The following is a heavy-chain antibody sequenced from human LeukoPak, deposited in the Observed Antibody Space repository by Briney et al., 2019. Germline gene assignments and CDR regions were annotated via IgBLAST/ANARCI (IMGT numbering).Heavy chain of an antibody. CDR2: ISGSGGST. D-gene: IGHD3-9*01. Sequence: GSLRLSCAASGFTFSSYAMSWVRQAPGKGLEWVSAISGSGGSTYYADSVKGRVTISRDNSKNTLYLQMNSLSAEDTAVYYCAKAETRRLRYFDWLSPRPYYYYGMDVWGQGTTVTVSS. V-gene: IGHV3-23*01. J-gene: IGHJ6*02. CDR3: AKAETRRLRYFDWLSPRPYYYYGMDV. CDR1: GFTFSSYA.